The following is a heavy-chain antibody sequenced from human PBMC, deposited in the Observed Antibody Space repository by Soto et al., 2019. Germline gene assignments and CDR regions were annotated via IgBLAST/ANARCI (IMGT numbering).Heavy chain of an antibody. J-gene: IGHJ6*03. V-gene: IGHV4-61*01. CDR3: ARGGYYLGV. Sequence: SDTLSLTCTVSGGPISSSSYYWTWTRQPPWKGLEWIGYNYNSATTNYNPSFKSRVTMSIDTSKNQFSLNLTSVTAADTAVYYCARGGYYLGVWGKGTTVTVSS. CDR2: NYNSATT. CDR1: GGPISSSSYY.